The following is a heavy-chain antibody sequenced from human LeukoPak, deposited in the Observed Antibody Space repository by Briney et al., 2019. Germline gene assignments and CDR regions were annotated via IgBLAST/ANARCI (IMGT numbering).Heavy chain of an antibody. CDR3: ARKGSYYYGMDV. J-gene: IGHJ6*02. D-gene: IGHD2-15*01. CDR1: GFTFSSYS. Sequence: GGSLRLSCAASGFTFSSYSMNWVRQAPGKGLEWVSSISSSSSYIYYADSVKGRFAISRDNAKNSLYLQMNSLRAEDTAVYYCARKGSYYYGMDVWGQGTTVTVSS. V-gene: IGHV3-21*01. CDR2: ISSSSSYI.